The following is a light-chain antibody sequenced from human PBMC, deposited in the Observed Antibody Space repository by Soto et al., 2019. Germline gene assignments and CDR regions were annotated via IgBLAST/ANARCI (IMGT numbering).Light chain of an antibody. CDR1: QSISTY. CDR2: DAC. Sequence: IVLTQSPATLSLSPGERATLSCRAGQSISTYLAWYQQKSGQAPRLLIYDACNRATGTPARFSGSGSGTDFTLTISSLEPEDSAVYYCQQRYVWLTFGGGTKVDIK. J-gene: IGKJ4*01. CDR3: QQRYVWLT. V-gene: IGKV3-11*01.